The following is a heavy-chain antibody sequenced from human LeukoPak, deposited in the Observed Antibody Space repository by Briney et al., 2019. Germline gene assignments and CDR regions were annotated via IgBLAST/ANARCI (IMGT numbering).Heavy chain of an antibody. Sequence: PSQTLSLTCTVSGGSISSGGYYWSWIRQHPGKGLEWIGYIYYSGSTYYNPSLKSRVTISVDTSKSQFSLKLSSVTAADTAVYYCARGDPLLRIAVAVHFDYWGQGTLVTVSS. J-gene: IGHJ4*02. D-gene: IGHD6-19*01. CDR3: ARGDPLLRIAVAVHFDY. V-gene: IGHV4-31*03. CDR1: GGSISSGGYY. CDR2: IYYSGST.